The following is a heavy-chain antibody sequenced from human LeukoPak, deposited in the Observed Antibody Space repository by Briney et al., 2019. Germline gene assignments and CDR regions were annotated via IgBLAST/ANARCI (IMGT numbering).Heavy chain of an antibody. CDR2: IGTTGDVR. CDR3: ARGETHDC. J-gene: IGHJ4*02. D-gene: IGHD4-23*01. Sequence: GGSLRLSCAASGFTASHYDMNWVRQAPGKGPEWVSYIGTTGDVRYYADSVKGRFTISRDNTKNSVHLQMNNLRAEDTAVYYCARGETHDCWGQGTLVIVSS. V-gene: IGHV3-48*03. CDR1: GFTASHYD.